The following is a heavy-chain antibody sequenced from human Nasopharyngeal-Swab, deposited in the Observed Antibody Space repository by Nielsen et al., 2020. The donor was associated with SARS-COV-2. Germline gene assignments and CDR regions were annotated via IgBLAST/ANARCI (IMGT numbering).Heavy chain of an antibody. Sequence: GESLKISCAASGFTFSTYDMHWVRQATGKGLEWVSGIGAGGDTYYAGSVQGRFSISRENAKNSVYLQMNSLRVDDTAVYYCARGGEIGFDYWGQGTLVTVSS. CDR3: ARGGEIGFDY. V-gene: IGHV3-13*01. CDR1: GFTFSTYD. D-gene: IGHD3-16*01. J-gene: IGHJ4*02. CDR2: IGAGGDT.